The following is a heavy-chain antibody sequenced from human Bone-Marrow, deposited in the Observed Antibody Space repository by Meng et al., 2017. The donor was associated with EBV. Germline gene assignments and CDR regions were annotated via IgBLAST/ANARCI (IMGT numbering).Heavy chain of an antibody. Sequence: VQLVQSGAGVRKPGASVKVSCKASGYSFSNYYIYWVRQAPGQGLEWIGAISPSGGSTAYAQNFQGRVTVTRDTSASTVYMELYSLTSADTAVYYCARDAGYCGTSACYHFAFWGQGTLVTVSS. CDR1: GYSFSNYY. CDR3: ARDAGYCGTSACYHFAF. D-gene: IGHD2-2*01. CDR2: ISPSGGST. V-gene: IGHV1-46*01. J-gene: IGHJ4*02.